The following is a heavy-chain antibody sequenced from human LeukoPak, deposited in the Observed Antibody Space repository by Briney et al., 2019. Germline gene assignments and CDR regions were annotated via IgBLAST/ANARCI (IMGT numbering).Heavy chain of an antibody. D-gene: IGHD5-18*01. CDR1: GFTFSSYG. V-gene: IGHV3-33*01. CDR2: IWYDGSNK. Sequence: PGGSLRLSCAASGFTFSSYGMHWVRQAPGKGLEWVAVIWYDGSNKYYAGSVKGRFTISRDNSKNTLYLQMNSLRAEDTAVYYCARGDKYSYGLDLYFDYWGQGTLVTVSS. CDR3: ARGDKYSYGLDLYFDY. J-gene: IGHJ4*02.